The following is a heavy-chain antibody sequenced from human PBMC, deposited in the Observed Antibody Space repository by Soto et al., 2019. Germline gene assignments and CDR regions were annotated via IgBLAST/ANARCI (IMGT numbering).Heavy chain of an antibody. CDR2: ISGSGGST. Sequence: EVQLLESGGGLVQPGGSLRLSCAASGFTFSSYAMSWVRQAPGKGLEWVSAISGSGGSTYYADSVKGRFTISRDNSKNTLYLQMNSLRAEDTAVYYCAIDLPAYYYDSSGYYLGGQGTLVTVSS. J-gene: IGHJ4*02. CDR3: AIDLPAYYYDSSGYYL. D-gene: IGHD3-22*01. V-gene: IGHV3-23*01. CDR1: GFTFSSYA.